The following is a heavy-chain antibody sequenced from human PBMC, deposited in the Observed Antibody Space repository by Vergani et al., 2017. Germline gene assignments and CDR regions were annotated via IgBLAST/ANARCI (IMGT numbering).Heavy chain of an antibody. CDR3: TTAWGVYYLHGEYFQY. D-gene: IGHD3-10*01. J-gene: IGHJ1*01. V-gene: IGHV3-23*01. CDR2: ISSGGGTI. Sequence: EVQLLESGGGLVQPGGSRRLSCAGAGFTFDTYTMAYVRQAPGKGLEWVATISSGGGTIFYADSVKGRFTITRDNSKNTLFLQMNSLKDEDTAVYYCTTAWGVYYLHGEYFQYWGRGTLVSVSS. CDR1: GFTFDTYT.